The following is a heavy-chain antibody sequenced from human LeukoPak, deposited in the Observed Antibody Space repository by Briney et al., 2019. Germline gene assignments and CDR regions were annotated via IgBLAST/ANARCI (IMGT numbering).Heavy chain of an antibody. CDR3: AKVRANRFASFDY. V-gene: IGHV3-21*04. D-gene: IGHD1/OR15-1a*01. CDR2: ISTSSSYI. Sequence: GGSLRLSCAASGFTFNKYTMNWVRQAPGKGLEWVSSISTSSSYIYYADSVKGRFTISRDNSKITLYLQMNSLRAEDTAVYYCAKVRANRFASFDYWGQGTLVTVSS. J-gene: IGHJ4*02. CDR1: GFTFNKYT.